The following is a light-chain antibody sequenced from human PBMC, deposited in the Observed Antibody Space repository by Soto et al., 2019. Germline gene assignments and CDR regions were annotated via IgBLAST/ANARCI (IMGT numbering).Light chain of an antibody. CDR3: HRRAHWPLS. CDR1: QGISRF. V-gene: IGKV3-11*01. Sequence: EIVLTQSPATLSLSPGDRATLSCRASQGISRFLAWYQQKPGQVPGLLIYDASSRAVGVPSRFSGSGSGTDFTLTISVLEPEDFAMYYCHRRAHWPLSFGGATKIEIK. CDR2: DAS. J-gene: IGKJ4*01.